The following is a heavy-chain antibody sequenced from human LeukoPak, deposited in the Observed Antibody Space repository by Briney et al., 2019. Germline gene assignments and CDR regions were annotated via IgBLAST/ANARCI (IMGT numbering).Heavy chain of an antibody. V-gene: IGHV3-7*01. J-gene: IGHJ4*02. Sequence: GGSLRLSCAASGFSFSAYWMTWVRQAPGTGLEWVANINPAGSETYYVDPVKGRFSISRDNAKNLVYLQMNSLRAEDTAVYHCARFGYVAAVDVWGQGTPFTVSS. CDR2: INPAGSET. CDR3: ARFGYVAAVDV. D-gene: IGHD2-15*01. CDR1: GFSFSAYW.